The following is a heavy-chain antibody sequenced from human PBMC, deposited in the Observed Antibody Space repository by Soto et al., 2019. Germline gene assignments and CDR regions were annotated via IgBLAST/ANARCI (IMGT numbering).Heavy chain of an antibody. CDR2: IYYSGST. CDR1: GGSISSGGYY. V-gene: IGHV4-31*03. J-gene: IGHJ3*02. CDR3: ARERGRYCSSSSCYASDDAFYT. D-gene: IGHD2-2*01. Sequence: SETLSLTCTVSGGSISSGGYYWSWIRQHTGKGLEWIGYIYYSGSTYYNTSLKSRVTISVDTSKNQFSLKLSSVTAADTAVYYCARERGRYCSSSSCYASDDAFYTWGQGTMVTV.